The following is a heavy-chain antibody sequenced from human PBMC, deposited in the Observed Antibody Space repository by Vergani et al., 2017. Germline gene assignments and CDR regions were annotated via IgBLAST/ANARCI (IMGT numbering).Heavy chain of an antibody. D-gene: IGHD6-13*01. CDR2: ISWNSGSI. CDR3: ARRAAGHWYFDL. J-gene: IGHJ2*01. Sequence: EVQLVESGGGLVQPGRSLRLSCAASGLTFDDYAMHWVRQAPGKGLEWVSGISWNSGSIGYADSVKGRFTISRDNAKNSLYLQMNSLRAEDMALYYCARRAAGHWYFDLWGRGTLVTVSS. CDR1: GLTFDDYA. V-gene: IGHV3-9*03.